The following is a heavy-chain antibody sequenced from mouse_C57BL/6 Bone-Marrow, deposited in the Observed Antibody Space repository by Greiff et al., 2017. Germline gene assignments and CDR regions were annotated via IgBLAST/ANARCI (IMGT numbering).Heavy chain of an antibody. CDR3: ASYDSWYFDV. D-gene: IGHD2-4*01. V-gene: IGHV1-50*01. CDR2: IDPSDSYT. CDR1: GYTFTSYW. Sequence: VQLQQPGAELVKPGASVKLSCKASGYTFTSYWMQWVKQRHGQGLEWIGEIDPSDSYTNYNQKFKGKATLTVDTSSSTAYMQLSSLTSEDSAVNYSASYDSWYFDVWGRGTTVTVSS. J-gene: IGHJ1*03.